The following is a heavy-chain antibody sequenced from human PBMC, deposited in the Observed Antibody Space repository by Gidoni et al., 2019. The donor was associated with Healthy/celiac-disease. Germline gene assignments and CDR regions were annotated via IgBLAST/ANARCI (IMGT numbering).Heavy chain of an antibody. CDR3: ARVVPSKYYFDY. CDR2: LYHSGST. D-gene: IGHD2-2*01. J-gene: IGHJ4*02. Sequence: QLQLQESGSGLVKPSQTLSLTCAVSGGSIISGGYSWSWIRQPPGKGLEWIGYLYHSGSTYYNPSLKSRVTISVDRSKNQFSLKLSSVTAADTAVYYCARVVPSKYYFDYWGQGTLVTVSS. CDR1: GGSIISGGYS. V-gene: IGHV4-30-2*01.